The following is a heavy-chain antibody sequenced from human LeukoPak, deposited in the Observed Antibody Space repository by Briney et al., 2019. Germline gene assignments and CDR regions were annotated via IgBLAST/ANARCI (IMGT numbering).Heavy chain of an antibody. CDR2: ISSSSSYI. V-gene: IGHV3-21*01. D-gene: IGHD2-15*01. Sequence: ESGGSLRLSCAASGFTFSSYSVNWVRQAPGKGLEWVSSISSSSSYIYYADSVKGRFTISRDNAKNSLYLQMNSLRAEDTAVYYCARDGGGTGETWGQGTLVTVSS. CDR3: ARDGGGTGET. J-gene: IGHJ5*02. CDR1: GFTFSSYS.